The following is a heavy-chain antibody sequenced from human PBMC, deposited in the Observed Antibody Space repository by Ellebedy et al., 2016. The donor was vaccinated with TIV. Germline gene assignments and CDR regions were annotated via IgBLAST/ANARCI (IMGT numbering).Heavy chain of an antibody. D-gene: IGHD3-3*01. CDR2: INTGNGNT. CDR1: GHTFTSYG. J-gene: IGHJ6*02. Sequence: ASVKVSCXASGHTFTSYGIHWVRQAPGQRLEWMGWINTGNGNTKYSQKLQGRVTITRDTSATTAYMELSSLMSEDTAVYYCATREWQDPVDVWGQGTTVTVTS. CDR3: ATREWQDPVDV. V-gene: IGHV1-3*04.